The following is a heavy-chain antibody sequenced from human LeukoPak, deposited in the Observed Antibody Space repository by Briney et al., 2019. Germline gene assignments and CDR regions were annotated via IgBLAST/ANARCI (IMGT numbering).Heavy chain of an antibody. J-gene: IGHJ4*02. CDR2: IRYDGSNK. CDR1: GFTFSSYG. CDR3: ANQGSYYYDSSSHFDY. Sequence: GGSLRLSCAASGFTFSSYGMHWVRRAPGKGLEWVAFIRYDGSNKYYADSVKGRFTISRDNSKNTLYLQMNSLRAEDTAVYYCANQGSYYYDSSSHFDYWGQGTLVTVSS. D-gene: IGHD3-22*01. V-gene: IGHV3-30*02.